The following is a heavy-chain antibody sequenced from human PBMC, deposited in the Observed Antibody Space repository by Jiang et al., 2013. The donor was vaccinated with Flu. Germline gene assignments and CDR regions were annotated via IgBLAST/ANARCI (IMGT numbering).Heavy chain of an antibody. J-gene: IGHJ4*02. D-gene: IGHD6-6*01. CDR3: ARSGGYSTSSSFLDY. CDR1: GGSFRGYY. CDR2: INHSGST. Sequence: VLLKPSETLSPTCAVYGGSFRGYYWNWIRQPPGKGLEWIGEINHSGSTNYNPSLKSRVTISVDTSKSQFSLRLSSVTAADTAVYYCARSGGYSTSSSFLDYWGQGTLVTVSS. V-gene: IGHV4-34*01.